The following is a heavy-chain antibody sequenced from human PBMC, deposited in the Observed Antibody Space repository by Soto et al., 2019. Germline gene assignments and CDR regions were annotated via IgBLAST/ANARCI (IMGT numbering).Heavy chain of an antibody. CDR3: ARDSYRHGPVADYDDSSGYWPQYVMDV. J-gene: IGHJ6*02. CDR2: INPSGGST. V-gene: IGHV1-46*01. D-gene: IGHD3-22*01. Sequence: GASVKVSCKASGYTFTSYYMHWVRQAPGQGLEWMGIINPSGGSTSYAQKFQGRVTMTRDTSTSTVYMELSSLRSEDTAVYYCARDSYRHGPVADYDDSSGYWPQYVMDVWGQGTTVTFSS. CDR1: GYTFTSYY.